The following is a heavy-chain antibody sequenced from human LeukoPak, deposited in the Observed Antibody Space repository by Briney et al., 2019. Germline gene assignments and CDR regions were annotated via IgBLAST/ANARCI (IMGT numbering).Heavy chain of an antibody. CDR2: INHSGST. D-gene: IGHD1-14*01. CDR3: ARAPNPIDY. V-gene: IGHV4-34*01. CDR1: GGSISSGGYY. Sequence: SETLSLTCTVFGGSISSGGYYWSWIRQPPGKGLEWIGEINHSGSTNYNPSLKSRVTISVDTSKNQFSLKLSSVTAADTAVYYCARAPNPIDYWGQGTLVTVSS. J-gene: IGHJ4*02.